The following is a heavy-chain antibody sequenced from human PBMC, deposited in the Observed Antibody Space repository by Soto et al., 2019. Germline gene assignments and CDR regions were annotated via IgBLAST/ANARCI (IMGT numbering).Heavy chain of an antibody. D-gene: IGHD6-13*01. V-gene: IGHV6-1*01. Sequence: PSQTLSVTCVMSGSSVSSNIAAWNCIRQSPSRGLEWLGRTYYRSKWYNYYAVSVKSRITINPDTSKNQFSLQLNSVTPEDTAVYYCARGTDSSTWYNWFDPWGQGTMVTVSS. J-gene: IGHJ5*02. CDR2: TYYRSKWYN. CDR1: GSSVSSNIAA. CDR3: ARGTDSSTWYNWFDP.